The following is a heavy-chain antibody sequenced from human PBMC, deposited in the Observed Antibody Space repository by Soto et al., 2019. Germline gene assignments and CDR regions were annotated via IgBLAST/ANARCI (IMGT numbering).Heavy chain of an antibody. D-gene: IGHD3-9*01. CDR2: IYSGGST. CDR1: GFTVSSNY. Sequence: GGSLRLSCAASGFTVSSNYMSWVRQAPGKGLEWVSVIYSGGSTYYADSVKGRFTISRDNSKNTLYLQMNSLRAEDTAVYYCARDQVGSVLVGILTGYSQQYYGMDVWGQGTTVTVSS. CDR3: ARDQVGSVLVGILTGYSQQYYGMDV. V-gene: IGHV3-53*01. J-gene: IGHJ6*02.